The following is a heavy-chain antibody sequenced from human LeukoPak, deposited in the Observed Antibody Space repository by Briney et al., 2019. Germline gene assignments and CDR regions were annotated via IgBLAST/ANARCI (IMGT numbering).Heavy chain of an antibody. CDR2: IIPILGIA. J-gene: IGHJ4*02. D-gene: IGHD1-26*01. Sequence: SVKVSCKASGGTFSSYAISWVRQAPGQGLEWMGRIIPILGIANYAQKFQGRVTITADKSTSTAYMELSSLRSEDTAVYYCVRIVGARGRYYLDYWGQGTLVTVSS. CDR1: GGTFSSYA. V-gene: IGHV1-69*04. CDR3: VRIVGARGRYYLDY.